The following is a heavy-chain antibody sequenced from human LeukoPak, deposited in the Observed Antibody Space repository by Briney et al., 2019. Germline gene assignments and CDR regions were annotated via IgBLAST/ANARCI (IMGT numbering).Heavy chain of an antibody. D-gene: IGHD3-3*01. CDR1: GGSFSGYY. V-gene: IGHV4-34*01. Sequence: SATLSLTCAVYGGSFSGYYWSWIRQPPGKGLEWIGQINHSGSTNYNPSLKSRVTISVVTSKNQFSLKLSSVTAADTAVYYCARSSGDYDFWSGYLGYYFDYWGQGTLVTVSS. CDR3: ARSSGDYDFWSGYLGYYFDY. CDR2: INHSGST. J-gene: IGHJ4*02.